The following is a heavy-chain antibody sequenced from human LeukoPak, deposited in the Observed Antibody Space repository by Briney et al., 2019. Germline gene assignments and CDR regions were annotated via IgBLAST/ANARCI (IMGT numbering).Heavy chain of an antibody. Sequence: ASVKVSCKASGYTFSSYGISWVRQAPGQGLERMGWSSTYSSHTNCAQKLQGRVTMTTDTSTSTAYMELRSLRSDDTAVYYCARVGSYNGGHYGMDVWGQGTTVTVSS. V-gene: IGHV1-18*01. CDR1: GYTFSSYG. CDR3: ARVGSYNGGHYGMDV. CDR2: SSTYSSHT. J-gene: IGHJ6*02. D-gene: IGHD1-14*01.